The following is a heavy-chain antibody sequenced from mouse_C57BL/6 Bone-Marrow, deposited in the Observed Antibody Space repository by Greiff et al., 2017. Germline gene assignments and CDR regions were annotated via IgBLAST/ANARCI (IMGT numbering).Heavy chain of an antibody. CDR2: SRNKANDYTT. J-gene: IGHJ4*01. D-gene: IGHD2-4*01. Sequence: EVKLMESGGGLVQSGRSLRLSCATSGFTFSDFYMEWVRQAPGKGLEWIAASRNKANDYTTEYSASVKGRFIVSRDTSQSILYLQMNALRAEDTAIYYCARDAPYDYADYYAMDYWGQGTSVTVSS. V-gene: IGHV7-1*01. CDR1: GFTFSDFY. CDR3: ARDAPYDYADYYAMDY.